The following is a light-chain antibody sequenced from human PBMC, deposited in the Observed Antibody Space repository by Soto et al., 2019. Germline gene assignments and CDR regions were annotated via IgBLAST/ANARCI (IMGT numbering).Light chain of an antibody. J-gene: IGLJ1*01. CDR3: AAWDDSLNALV. V-gene: IGLV1-44*01. CDR2: SNN. CDR1: SSNIGSNT. Sequence: QSVLTQRPSASGTPGQRVTISCSGSSSNIGSNTVSWYQQVPGTAPKLLIYSNNQRPSGVPDRFSGSKSGTSASLATSGLQSEDEADYYCAAWDDSLNALVFGTGTKVTVL.